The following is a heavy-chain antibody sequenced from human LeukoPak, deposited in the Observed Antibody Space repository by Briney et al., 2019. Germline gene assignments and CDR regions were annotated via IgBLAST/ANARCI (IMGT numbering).Heavy chain of an antibody. D-gene: IGHD2-2*01. CDR2: INPNSGGT. Sequence: ASVKVSCKASGYTFTGYYMHWVRQAPGQGLEWMGWINPNSGGTNYAQKFQGRVTMTRDTSISTAYMELSRLRSDDTAVYYCAGVHCSSTSCYDEDDYWGQGTLVTVSS. J-gene: IGHJ4*02. V-gene: IGHV1-2*02. CDR1: GYTFTGYY. CDR3: AGVHCSSTSCYDEDDY.